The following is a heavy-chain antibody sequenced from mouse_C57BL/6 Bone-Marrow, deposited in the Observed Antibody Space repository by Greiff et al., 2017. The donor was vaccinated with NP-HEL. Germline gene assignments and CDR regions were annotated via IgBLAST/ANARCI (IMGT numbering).Heavy chain of an antibody. CDR3: AIVLVCYFDD. CDR2: IDPSDSDT. J-gene: IGHJ2*01. V-gene: IGHV1-69*01. D-gene: IGHD2-12*01. Sequence: QVQLQQPGAELVMPGASVKLSCKASGYTFTSYWMHWVKQRPGQGLEWIGEIDPSDSDTNYNQKFKGKSTLTVDKSSSTAYMQLSSLTSEDSAVYYCAIVLVCYFDDWGKGTTLTVSS. CDR1: GYTFTSYW.